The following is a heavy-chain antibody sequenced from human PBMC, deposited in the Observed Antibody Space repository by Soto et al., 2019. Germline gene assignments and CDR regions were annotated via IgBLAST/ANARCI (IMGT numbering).Heavy chain of an antibody. CDR1: GGTFSSYA. Sequence: SVKVSCRASGGTFSSYAISWVRQAPGQGLEWMGGIIPIFGTANYAQKFQGRVTITADKSTSTAYMELSSLRSEDTAVYYCARDLSKMGLDYWGQGTLVTVSS. CDR3: ARDLSKMGLDY. CDR2: IIPIFGTA. V-gene: IGHV1-69*06. J-gene: IGHJ4*02.